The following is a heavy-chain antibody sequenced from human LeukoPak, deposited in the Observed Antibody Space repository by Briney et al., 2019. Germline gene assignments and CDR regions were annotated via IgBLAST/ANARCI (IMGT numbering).Heavy chain of an antibody. CDR1: GDTFTTQG. V-gene: IGHV1-18*01. CDR3: ARSGDSKWCDP. D-gene: IGHD3-22*01. J-gene: IGHJ5*02. CDR2: INPYDGST. Sequence: GASVKVSCKASGDTFTTQGIAWVRQAPGQGLEWMGWINPYDGSTNYAQRRQARVTMATDTSTNTAYMELRSLRSDDTAVYYCARSGDSKWCDPWGQGTLVTVSS.